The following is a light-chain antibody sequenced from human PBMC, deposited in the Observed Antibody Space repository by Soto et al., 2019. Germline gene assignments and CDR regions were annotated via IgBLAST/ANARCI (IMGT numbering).Light chain of an antibody. J-gene: IGKJ1*01. Sequence: DIQMTQSPSTLSASVGDTVTITCRASQGIDSWLAWYQQKPGKAPKLLIYDVSSLESGVPSRFSGSGSGSEFTLTISSLQPDDVATYYCQQYNTFWTFGQGTKVEIK. CDR3: QQYNTFWT. V-gene: IGKV1-5*01. CDR2: DVS. CDR1: QGIDSW.